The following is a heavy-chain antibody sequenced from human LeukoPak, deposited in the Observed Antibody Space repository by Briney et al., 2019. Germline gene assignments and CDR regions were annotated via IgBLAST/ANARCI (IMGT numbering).Heavy chain of an antibody. V-gene: IGHV3-33*05. Sequence: PGGSLRLSCAASGFTFSTYGMHWVRQAPGKGLEWVAAITNDGNYEKYADAVRGRFNISRDNSKNTLYLQMNSLSGEDTAVYYCARDSITGHNSLDFWGWGTLVTVSS. CDR3: ARDSITGHNSLDF. J-gene: IGHJ4*02. D-gene: IGHD1-20*01. CDR2: ITNDGNYE. CDR1: GFTFSTYG.